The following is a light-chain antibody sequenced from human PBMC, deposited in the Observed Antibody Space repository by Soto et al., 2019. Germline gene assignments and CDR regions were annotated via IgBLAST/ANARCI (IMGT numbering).Light chain of an antibody. CDR2: LNSDGSH. Sequence: QSVLTQSPSASASLGASVKLTCTLSSGHSSYAIAWHQQQPEKGPRYLMKLNSDGSHSKGDGIPDRFSGSSSGAERYLTISSLQSEDEADYYCQTWGTGTHGVFGGGTKVTVL. V-gene: IGLV4-69*01. CDR1: SGHSSYA. CDR3: QTWGTGTHGV. J-gene: IGLJ2*01.